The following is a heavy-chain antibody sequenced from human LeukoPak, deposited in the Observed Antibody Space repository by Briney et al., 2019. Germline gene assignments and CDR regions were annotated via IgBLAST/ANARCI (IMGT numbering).Heavy chain of an antibody. Sequence: GGSLRLSCAASGFTFSTYGMHWVRQAPGKGLEWVAFIRNDGSDKYYADSVKGRFTISRDNSKNTLYLQMNSLRAEDTAVYYCAKDGIARSIFDYWGQRTMVTVSS. D-gene: IGHD1-1*01. V-gene: IGHV3-30*02. CDR1: GFTFSTYG. CDR2: IRNDGSDK. CDR3: AKDGIARSIFDY. J-gene: IGHJ4*02.